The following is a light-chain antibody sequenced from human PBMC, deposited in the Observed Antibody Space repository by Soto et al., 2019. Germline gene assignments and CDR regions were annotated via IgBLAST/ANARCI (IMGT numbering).Light chain of an antibody. CDR3: HQIFSAPFT. Sequence: DIQMTQSPSTLSASVGDRVTISCRASQTISNWLAWYQQKPGKAPKLLIYDASSLESGVPSRFSGSGSGTEFTLTISRLETEDFATYYCHQIFSAPFTFGQGTGLE. CDR2: DAS. V-gene: IGKV1-5*01. CDR1: QTISNW. J-gene: IGKJ2*01.